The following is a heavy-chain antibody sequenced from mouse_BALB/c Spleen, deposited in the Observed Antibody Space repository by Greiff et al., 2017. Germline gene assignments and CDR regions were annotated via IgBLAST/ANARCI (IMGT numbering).Heavy chain of an antibody. V-gene: IGHV1-69*01. CDR2: IDTSDSYT. Sequence: QVQLQQPGAELVMPGASVKMSCKASGYTFTDYWMHWVKQRPGQGLEWIGAIDTSDSYTSYNQKFKGKATLTVDESSSTAYMQLSSLTSEDSAVYYCAREDGYAFAYWGQGTLVTVSA. J-gene: IGHJ3*01. CDR1: GYTFTDYW. CDR3: AREDGYAFAY. D-gene: IGHD2-2*01.